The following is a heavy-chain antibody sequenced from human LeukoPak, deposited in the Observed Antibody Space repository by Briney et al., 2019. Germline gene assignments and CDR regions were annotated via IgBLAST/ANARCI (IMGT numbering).Heavy chain of an antibody. J-gene: IGHJ3*02. D-gene: IGHD2-2*01. CDR3: ASWGWGDIVVVPAATDAFDI. CDR2: IYYSGST. CDR1: GGSISSSSYY. V-gene: IGHV4-39*01. Sequence: SETLSLTCTVSGGSISSSSYYWGWIRQPPGKGLEWIGSIYYSGSTYYNPSLKSRVTISVDTSKNQFSLKLSPVTAADTAVYYCASWGWGDIVVVPAATDAFDIWGQGTMVTVSS.